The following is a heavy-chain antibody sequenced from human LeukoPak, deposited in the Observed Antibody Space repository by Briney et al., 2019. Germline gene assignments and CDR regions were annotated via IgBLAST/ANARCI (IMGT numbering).Heavy chain of an antibody. Sequence: SETLSLTCTVSGYSISSGYFWGWMRQPPGKGLEWIGSIYQSETAHYNPSLKSRVTISVDTSKNQFSLKLRSVTAADTAVYYCARTTEAHSWQTRYYSYYMDVWGKGTTVTVSS. CDR3: ARTTEAHSWQTRYYSYYMDV. CDR1: GYSISSGYF. D-gene: IGHD6-13*01. CDR2: IYQSETA. V-gene: IGHV4-38-2*02. J-gene: IGHJ6*03.